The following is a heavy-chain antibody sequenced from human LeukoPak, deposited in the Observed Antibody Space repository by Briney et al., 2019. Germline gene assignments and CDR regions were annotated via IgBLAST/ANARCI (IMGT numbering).Heavy chain of an antibody. V-gene: IGHV3-30*02. CDR1: GFTFSSYG. Sequence: GGSLRLSCAASGFTFSSYGMHWVRQAPGKGLEWVAFIRYDGSNKYYADSVKGRFTISRDNSKNTLYLQMNSLRADDTAVYYCAKDARYDYAFDIWGQGTMVTVSS. CDR3: AKDARYDYAFDI. J-gene: IGHJ3*02. CDR2: IRYDGSNK. D-gene: IGHD5-12*01.